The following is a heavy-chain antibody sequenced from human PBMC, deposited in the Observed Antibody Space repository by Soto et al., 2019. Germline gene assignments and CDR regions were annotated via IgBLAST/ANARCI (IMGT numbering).Heavy chain of an antibody. J-gene: IGHJ3*02. V-gene: IGHV4-59*08. CDR3: ARHLWVGTSWYLGAFDI. CDR2: IYYSGST. Sequence: PSETLSLTCTVSGDSIGNYYWSWLRQPPGEGLEWIGYIYYSGSTNYNPSLKSRVTISVDTSKNQFSLKLNSVTAADTAVYYCARHLWVGTSWYLGAFDIWGHGTMVTVSS. D-gene: IGHD6-13*01. CDR1: GDSIGNYY.